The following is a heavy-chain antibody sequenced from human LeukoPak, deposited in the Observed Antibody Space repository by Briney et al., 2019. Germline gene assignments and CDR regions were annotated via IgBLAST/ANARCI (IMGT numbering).Heavy chain of an antibody. J-gene: IGHJ3*02. CDR3: ARGRYCSADICTGGDSFDI. D-gene: IGHD2-15*01. Sequence: SETLSLTCTVSGGSISNYYWSWIRQPAGKGLEWIGRKYARGSSNYNPPVQSRATMSVDTSKNQFSLKLRPVTAADTAVYYCARGRYCSADICTGGDSFDIWGQGTMVSVSP. V-gene: IGHV4-4*07. CDR2: KYARGSS. CDR1: GGSISNYY.